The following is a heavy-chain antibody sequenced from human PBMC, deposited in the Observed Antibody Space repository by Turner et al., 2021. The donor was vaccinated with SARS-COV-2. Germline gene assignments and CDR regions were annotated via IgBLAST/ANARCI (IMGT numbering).Heavy chain of an antibody. V-gene: IGHV4-39*01. CDR3: ARLMDTAMDYYGMDV. D-gene: IGHD5-18*01. J-gene: IGHJ6*02. CDR1: GGSISSSTYY. CDR2: NYYSGST. Sequence: QLQLQESGPGLVKPSETLSLTCTVSGGSISSSTYYWGWIRQPPGKGLEWIGNNYYSGSTYYNPTLKSRVTISVDTTQNQFSLKPSSVTAADTAVYYCARLMDTAMDYYGMDVWGQGTTVTVSS.